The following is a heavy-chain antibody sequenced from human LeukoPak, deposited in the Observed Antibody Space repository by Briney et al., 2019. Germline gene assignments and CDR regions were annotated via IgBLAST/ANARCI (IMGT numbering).Heavy chain of an antibody. CDR2: IYSGGST. V-gene: IGHV3-66*01. Sequence: GGSLRLSCAASGFTVSSNYMSWVRQAPGKGPEWVSVIYSGGSTYYADSVKGRFTISRDNSKNTLYLQMNSLRAEDTAVYYCASAFMPGNEVDYWGQGTLVTVSS. D-gene: IGHD2-2*01. CDR1: GFTVSSNY. J-gene: IGHJ4*02. CDR3: ASAFMPGNEVDY.